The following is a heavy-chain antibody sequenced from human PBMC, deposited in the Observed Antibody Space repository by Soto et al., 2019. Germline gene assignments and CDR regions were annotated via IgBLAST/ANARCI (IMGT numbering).Heavy chain of an antibody. J-gene: IGHJ6*03. CDR2: IYYSGST. V-gene: IGHV4-59*08. Sequence: QVQLQESGPGLVKPSETLSLTCTVSGGSISSYYWSWIRQPPGKGLEWIGYIYYSGSTNYNPSLKSRVTISVDTSKNQFSLKLSSVTAADTAVYYCIRTNYYYYYMDVWGKGTTVTVSS. CDR1: GGSISSYY. CDR3: IRTNYYYYYMDV.